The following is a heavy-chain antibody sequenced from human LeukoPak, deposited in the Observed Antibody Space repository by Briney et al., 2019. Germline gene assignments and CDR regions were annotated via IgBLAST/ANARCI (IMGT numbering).Heavy chain of an antibody. CDR3: ARADYGDYFAY. CDR1: GGTFSSYA. J-gene: IGHJ4*02. V-gene: IGHV1-2*02. D-gene: IGHD4-17*01. CDR2: SKPNRSGS. Sequence: ASVTVSCKASGGTFSSYAINWGRQPPAPGLGWMGWSKPNRSGSNNDKKFQGRVTMTRDTSISTAYMDLSRLRSDDTAVYYCARADYGDYFAYWGQGTLVTVSS.